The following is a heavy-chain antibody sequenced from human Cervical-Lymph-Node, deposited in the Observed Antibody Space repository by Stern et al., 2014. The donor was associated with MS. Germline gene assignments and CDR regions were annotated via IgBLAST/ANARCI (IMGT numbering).Heavy chain of an antibody. J-gene: IGHJ5*02. CDR3: AREYCSSTSCYQWFDP. CDR1: GGSISSGGYY. D-gene: IGHD2-2*01. Sequence: QLQLQESGPGLVKPSQTLSLTCTVSGGSISSGGYYCSWIRQHPGKGLEWIGYIYYSGSTYYNPSLKSRVTISVDTSKNQFSLKLSSVTAADTAVYYCAREYCSSTSCYQWFDPWGQGTLVTVSS. V-gene: IGHV4-31*03. CDR2: IYYSGST.